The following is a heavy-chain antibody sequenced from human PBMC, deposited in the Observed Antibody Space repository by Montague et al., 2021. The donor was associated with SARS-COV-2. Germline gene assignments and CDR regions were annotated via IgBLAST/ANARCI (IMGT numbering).Heavy chain of an antibody. CDR2: VNHSGST. J-gene: IGHJ4*02. V-gene: IGHV4-34*01. Sequence: SETLSLTCAVYGGSFSGYHWSWIRRPPGKGLEWIGEVNHSGSTNYNPSLKSRVTISADTSKNQFSLRLNSVTAADTAVYYCARVAPRTKTRITLIRRFDYWGQGTLVTVSS. CDR3: ARVAPRTKTRITLIRRFDY. CDR1: GGSFSGYH. D-gene: IGHD3-10*01.